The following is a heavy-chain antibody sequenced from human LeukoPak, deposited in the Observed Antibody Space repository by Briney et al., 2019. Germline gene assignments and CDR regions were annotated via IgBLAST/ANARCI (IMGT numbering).Heavy chain of an antibody. Sequence: ASVKVSCKASGYTFTSYDINWVRQATGQGLEWMGWISAYSDNTKYAQKFQGRVTMTTDTSTSTAYMELRSLRSDDTAVYYCTRDWYCSGGSCSDCFDPWGQGTLVTVSS. J-gene: IGHJ5*02. CDR3: TRDWYCSGGSCSDCFDP. V-gene: IGHV1-18*01. CDR2: ISAYSDNT. CDR1: GYTFTSYD. D-gene: IGHD2-15*01.